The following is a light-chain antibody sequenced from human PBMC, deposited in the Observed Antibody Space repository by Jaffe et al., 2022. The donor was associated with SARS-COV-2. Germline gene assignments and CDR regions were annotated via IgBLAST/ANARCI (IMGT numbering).Light chain of an antibody. CDR2: EVS. V-gene: IGLV2-8*01. Sequence: QSALTQPPSASGSPGQSVTISCTGTSSDVGGYNYVSWYQQHPGKAPKLMIYEVSKRPSGVPDRFSASKSGNTASLTVSGLQAEDEADYYCSSYAGSNVFGTGTKVTVL. J-gene: IGLJ1*01. CDR3: SSYAGSNV. CDR1: SSDVGGYNY.